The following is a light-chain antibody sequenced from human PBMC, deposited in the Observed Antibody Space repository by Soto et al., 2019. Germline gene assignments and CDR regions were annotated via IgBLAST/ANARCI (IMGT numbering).Light chain of an antibody. J-gene: IGKJ1*01. CDR2: WAS. Sequence: DILMTQSPDSLAVSLGERATINCKSSQSVLYIPTNKNYLAWYQQKPGQPPKLLIYWASTRESGVPDRFSGSGSGTDFTLTISSLQAEDVAVYYCQQYSEWPWTFGQGTKVEIK. V-gene: IGKV4-1*01. CDR1: QSVLYIPTNKNY. CDR3: QQYSEWPWT.